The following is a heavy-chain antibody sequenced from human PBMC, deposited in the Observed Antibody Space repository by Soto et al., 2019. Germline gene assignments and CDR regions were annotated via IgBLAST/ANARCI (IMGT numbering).Heavy chain of an antibody. CDR2: IDNNGKT. CDR3: ARDDRDDYIGNFGY. D-gene: IGHD4-4*01. Sequence: LVTLSLTSPSSGCSPKSYGVTLIRQTPGKGLEWIGNIDNNGKTNYNPSLKSRVTISVDTSNNQFSLKVRSVTAADTAVYYCARDDRDDYIGNFGYSGQGTRVNVSA. V-gene: IGHV4-59*12. CDR1: GCSPKSYG. J-gene: IGHJ4*02.